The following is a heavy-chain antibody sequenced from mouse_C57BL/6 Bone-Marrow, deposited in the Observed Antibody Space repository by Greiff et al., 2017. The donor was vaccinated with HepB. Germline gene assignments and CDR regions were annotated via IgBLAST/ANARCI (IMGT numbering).Heavy chain of an antibody. J-gene: IGHJ3*01. Sequence: EVQVVESGGGLVKPGGSLKLSCAASGFTFSSYTMSWVRQTPEKRLEWVATISGGGGNTYYPDSVKGRFTISRDNAKNTLYLQMSSLRSEDTALYYCARQDYYYGSSRFAYWGQGTLVTVSA. CDR2: ISGGGGNT. CDR1: GFTFSSYT. CDR3: ARQDYYYGSSRFAY. V-gene: IGHV5-9*01. D-gene: IGHD1-1*01.